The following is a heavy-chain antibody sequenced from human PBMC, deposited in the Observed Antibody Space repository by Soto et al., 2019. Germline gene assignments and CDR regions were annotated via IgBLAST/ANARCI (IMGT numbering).Heavy chain of an antibody. CDR3: AALFYFDSSGYNRHQVYYDYGMDV. CDR2: TYHSGST. J-gene: IGHJ6*02. D-gene: IGHD3-22*01. Sequence: QVQLQESGPGLVKPSQTLSLTCSVSGVSVTSGDYYWTWIRQPPGKGLEWIGSTYHSGSTYLNPYLQSCVTIPLAKSKTLSSLTLSSVTAGGTAVYYCAALFYFDSSGYNRHQVYYDYGMDVWGRGTTVTVSS. CDR1: GVSVTSGDYY. V-gene: IGHV4-30-4*01.